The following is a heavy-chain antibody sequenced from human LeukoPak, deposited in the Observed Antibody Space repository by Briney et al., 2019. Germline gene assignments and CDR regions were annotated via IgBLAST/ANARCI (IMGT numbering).Heavy chain of an antibody. J-gene: IGHJ4*02. Sequence: PSETLSLTCTVSGGSISSYYWSWIRQPPGKGLGWIGEINHSGSTNYNPSLKSRVTISVDTSKNQFSLKLSSVTAADTAVYYCARSVEPAVVVTAIGGYFDYWGQGTLVTVSS. CDR1: GGSISSYY. V-gene: IGHV4-34*01. CDR2: INHSGST. D-gene: IGHD2-21*02. CDR3: ARSVEPAVVVTAIGGYFDY.